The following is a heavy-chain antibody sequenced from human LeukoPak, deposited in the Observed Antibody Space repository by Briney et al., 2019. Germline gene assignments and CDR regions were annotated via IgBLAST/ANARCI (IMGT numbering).Heavy chain of an antibody. V-gene: IGHV1-2*02. CDR3: AGPKRINWNDGGGYFDY. CDR2: INPNSGGT. J-gene: IGHJ4*02. Sequence: ASVRDSSMASRYTFTDYFMHWVRPAPGQGLEWMGWINPNSGGTNYAQKFQGRVTMTRDTSISTAYMKLSRLRSDDTAVYYCAGPKRINWNDGGGYFDYWGQGTLVTVSS. D-gene: IGHD1-20*01. CDR1: RYTFTDYF.